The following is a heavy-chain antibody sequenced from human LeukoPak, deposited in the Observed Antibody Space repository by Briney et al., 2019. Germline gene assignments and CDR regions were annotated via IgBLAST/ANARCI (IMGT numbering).Heavy chain of an antibody. Sequence: GGSLRLSCAASEFTVSSNYMSWVRQAPGKGLEWVSVIYRGDNTYYADSVKGRFTISRDNSKNTLYLQMNSLRAEDTAVYYCAKGLIGVTAILGDYYGMDVWGQGTTVTVSS. V-gene: IGHV3-53*01. CDR3: AKGLIGVTAILGDYYGMDV. D-gene: IGHD2-21*02. CDR1: EFTVSSNY. CDR2: IYRGDNT. J-gene: IGHJ6*02.